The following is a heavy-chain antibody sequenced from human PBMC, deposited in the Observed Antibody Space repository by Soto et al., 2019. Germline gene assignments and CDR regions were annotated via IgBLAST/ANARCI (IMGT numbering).Heavy chain of an antibody. D-gene: IGHD2-15*01. Sequence: GLSLRVSYAASWVTVISNYMSWILQAPGKELERVTVLFSGGSTYYADSVKGRFTISRDNSKNTLYLQMNSLRAEDTAVYYCARPPPGGYCSGGSCFEPPYYYYYMDVWGKGTTVTVSS. CDR3: ARPPPGGYCSGGSCFEPPYYYYYMDV. V-gene: IGHV3-66*04. CDR2: LFSGGST. CDR1: WVTVISNY. J-gene: IGHJ6*03.